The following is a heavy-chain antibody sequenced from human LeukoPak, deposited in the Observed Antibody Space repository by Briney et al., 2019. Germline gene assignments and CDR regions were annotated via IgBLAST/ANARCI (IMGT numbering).Heavy chain of an antibody. J-gene: IGHJ4*02. CDR2: INPNSGGT. V-gene: IGHV1-2*02. D-gene: IGHD2-15*01. Sequence: ASVKVSCKASGYTFTGYYMHWVRQAPGQGLEWMGWINPNSGGTNYAQKFQGRVTMTRDTSISTAYMELSRLRSDDTAVYYCARSQSCNGGSCYLDYWGQGTLVTVSS. CDR1: GYTFTGYY. CDR3: ARSQSCNGGSCYLDY.